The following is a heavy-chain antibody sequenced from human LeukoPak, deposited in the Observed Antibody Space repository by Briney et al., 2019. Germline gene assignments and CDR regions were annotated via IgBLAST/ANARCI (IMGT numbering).Heavy chain of an antibody. D-gene: IGHD6-19*01. J-gene: IGHJ4*02. CDR2: ISGSGGST. CDR3: ARHNLAVAYPFDY. Sequence: GGSLRLSCAASGFTFSSYAMSWVRQAPGKGLEWVSAISGSGGSTYYADSVKGRFTISRDNSKNTLYLQMNNLRAEDTAVYYCARHNLAVAYPFDYWGQGTLVTVSS. V-gene: IGHV3-23*01. CDR1: GFTFSSYA.